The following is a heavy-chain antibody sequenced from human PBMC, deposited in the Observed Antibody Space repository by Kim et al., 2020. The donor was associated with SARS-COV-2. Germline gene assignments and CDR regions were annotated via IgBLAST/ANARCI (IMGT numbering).Heavy chain of an antibody. CDR2: IYPGDSDT. CDR3: ARRNYYDSSGYVWSHYFDY. Sequence: GESLKISCKGSGYSFTSYWIGWVRQMPGKGLEWMGIIYPGDSDTRYSPSFQGQVTISADKSISTAYLQWSSLKASDTAMYYCARRNYYDSSGYVWSHYFDYWGQGTLVTVSS. D-gene: IGHD3-22*01. V-gene: IGHV5-51*01. J-gene: IGHJ4*02. CDR1: GYSFTSYW.